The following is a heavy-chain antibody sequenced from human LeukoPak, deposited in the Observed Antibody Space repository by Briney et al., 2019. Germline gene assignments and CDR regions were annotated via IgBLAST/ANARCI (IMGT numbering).Heavy chain of an antibody. V-gene: IGHV4-61*02. D-gene: IGHD2/OR15-2a*01. CDR3: ARDRTNRRLDP. J-gene: IGHJ5*02. CDR1: GGSISSGSYY. Sequence: PSETLSLTCTVSGGSISSGSYYWSWTRQPAGKGLEWIGRIYTSGSTNYNPSLKSRVTISVDTSKNQFSLKLSSVTAADTAVYYCARDRTNRRLDPWGQGTLVTVSS. CDR2: IYTSGST.